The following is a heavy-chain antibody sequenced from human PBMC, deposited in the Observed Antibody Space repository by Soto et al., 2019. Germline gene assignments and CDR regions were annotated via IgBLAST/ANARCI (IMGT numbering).Heavy chain of an antibody. Sequence: SETLSLTCTVSGGSISSSSYYWGWIRQPPGKGLEWIGSIYYSGSTYYNPSLKSRVTISVDTSKNQFSLKLSSVTAADTAVYYCARRLYYDSSGFEGGGMDVWGQGPMVTVSS. D-gene: IGHD3-22*01. V-gene: IGHV4-39*01. CDR1: GGSISSSSYY. J-gene: IGHJ6*02. CDR2: IYYSGST. CDR3: ARRLYYDSSGFEGGGMDV.